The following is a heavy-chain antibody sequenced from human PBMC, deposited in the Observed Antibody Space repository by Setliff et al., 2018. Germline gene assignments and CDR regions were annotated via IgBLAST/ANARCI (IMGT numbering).Heavy chain of an antibody. CDR2: NSA. CDR1: GYTFTNFG. V-gene: IGHV1-18*01. CDR3: TRDTNIVVVPPHRTAFDI. Sequence: ASVKVSCKTSGYTFTNFGINWVRQAPGQGLEWMGWNSAYAHKFQGRVTMTTDTSTGTADMELRNLRSDDTAVYYCTRDTNIVVVPPHRTAFDIWGQGTMVTVSS. J-gene: IGHJ3*02. D-gene: IGHD2-2*01.